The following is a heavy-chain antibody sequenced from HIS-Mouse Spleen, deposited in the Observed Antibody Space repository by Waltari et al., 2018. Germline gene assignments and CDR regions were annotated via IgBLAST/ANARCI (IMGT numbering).Heavy chain of an antibody. Sequence: QLQLQESGPGLVKPSETLSLTCTVSGGSISSSSYYWGWIRQPPGKGLEWIGSIYYSGSTYYNPSLKSRVTISVDTSKNQFSLKLSSVTAADTAVYYCARSRGWYSGSYYYFDYWGQGTLVTVSS. CDR1: GGSISSSSYY. CDR2: IYYSGST. D-gene: IGHD1-26*01. CDR3: ARSRGWYSGSYYYFDY. J-gene: IGHJ4*02. V-gene: IGHV4-39*07.